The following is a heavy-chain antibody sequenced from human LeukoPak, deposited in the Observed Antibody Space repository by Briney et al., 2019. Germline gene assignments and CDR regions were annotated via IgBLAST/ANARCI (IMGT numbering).Heavy chain of an antibody. CDR1: GGTFSSYA. CDR3: ASLMSYYDSSGYYQGYGMDV. V-gene: IGHV1-69*04. Sequence: GASVKVSCKASGGTFSSYAISWVRQAPGQGLEWMGRIIPILGIANYAQKFQGRVTITADKSTSTAYVELSSLRSEDTAVYYCASLMSYYDSSGYYQGYGMDVWGQGTTVTVSS. J-gene: IGHJ6*02. D-gene: IGHD3-22*01. CDR2: IIPILGIA.